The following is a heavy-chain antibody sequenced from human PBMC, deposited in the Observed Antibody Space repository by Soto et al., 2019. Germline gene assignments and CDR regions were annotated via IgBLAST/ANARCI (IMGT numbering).Heavy chain of an antibody. J-gene: IGHJ6*02. CDR1: GGSISGINW. D-gene: IGHD3-10*01. CDR3: AGFGGGMDV. CDR2: IYHSGST. V-gene: IGHV4-4*02. Sequence: QVQLQESGPGLVKPSGTLSLTCVVSGGSISGINWWYWVRQPPGKGLEWIGEIYHSGSTHYNPSLKTRVTSSVAKSKTQSSLKLSSVAAADTAVYYGAGFGGGMDVWGQGTTVTVSS.